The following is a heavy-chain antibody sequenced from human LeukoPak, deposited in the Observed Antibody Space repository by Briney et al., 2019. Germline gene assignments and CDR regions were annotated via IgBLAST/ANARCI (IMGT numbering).Heavy chain of an antibody. CDR2: IKSDGRT. CDR3: ARAPSEIGGYYPEYFRH. J-gene: IGHJ1*01. D-gene: IGHD3-22*01. Sequence: GGSLRLSCAAAGFTLSNYWMHWVRQAPGKGLVWVSRIKSDGRTNYADSVKGRFTISRDNAKNTVSLQMNSLRAEDTGVYYCARAPSEIGGYYPEYFRHWGQGTLVTVSS. V-gene: IGHV3-74*01. CDR1: GFTLSNYW.